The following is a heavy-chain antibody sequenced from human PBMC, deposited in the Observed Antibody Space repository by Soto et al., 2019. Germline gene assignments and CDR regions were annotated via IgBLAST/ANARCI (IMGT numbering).Heavy chain of an antibody. CDR3: VHSRCGGDCLRSYSSHYYYGMDV. J-gene: IGHJ6*02. CDR1: GFSLSTGGVG. D-gene: IGHD2-21*02. CDR2: IYWDNDK. V-gene: IGHV2-5*02. Sequence: QITLKESGPTLVKPTQTLTLTCTFSGFSLSTGGVGVGWIRQPPGKALEWLALIYWDNDKRYSPSRRSRLTVPKDTSKNQVVLTMTNMDPVDTATYYCVHSRCGGDCLRSYSSHYYYGMDVWGQGTTVTVFS.